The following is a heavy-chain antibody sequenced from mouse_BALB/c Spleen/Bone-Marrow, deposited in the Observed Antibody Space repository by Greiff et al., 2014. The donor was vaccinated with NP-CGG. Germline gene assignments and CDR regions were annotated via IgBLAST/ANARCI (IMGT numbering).Heavy chain of an antibody. CDR1: GFTFSRYG. D-gene: IGHD2-1*01. J-gene: IGHJ4*01. V-gene: IGHV5-6*01. CDR2: IGSGGSYT. Sequence: EVKVVESGGDLVKPGGSLKLSCAASGFTFSRYGMSWVRQTPDKRLEWVANIGSGGSYTYYPDSVKGRFTISRDNAKNTLYLHMSSLKSEDTAMYYCARQYGNLGVMDYWGQGTSVTVSS. CDR3: ARQYGNLGVMDY.